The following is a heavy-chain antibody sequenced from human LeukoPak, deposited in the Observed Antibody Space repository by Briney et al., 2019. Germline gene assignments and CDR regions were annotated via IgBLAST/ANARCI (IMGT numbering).Heavy chain of an antibody. D-gene: IGHD4-17*01. Sequence: GRSLRLSCAASGFTFSSYAMHWVRQAPGKGLEWVAVISYDGSNKYYADSVKGRFTISRDNAKNSLFLQMNSLRVEDTAVYYCARGPNTDYGRRYYYYMDVWGKGTTVTVSS. CDR3: ARGPNTDYGRRYYYYMDV. J-gene: IGHJ6*03. V-gene: IGHV3-30*04. CDR1: GFTFSSYA. CDR2: ISYDGSNK.